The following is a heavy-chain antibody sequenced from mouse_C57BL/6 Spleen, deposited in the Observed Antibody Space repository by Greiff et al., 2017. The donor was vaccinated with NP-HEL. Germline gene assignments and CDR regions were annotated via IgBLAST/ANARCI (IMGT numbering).Heavy chain of an antibody. CDR1: GYTFTSYW. D-gene: IGHD1-1*01. J-gene: IGHJ2*01. CDR3: ARDYYGSSYDFDD. Sequence: QVQLQQSGAELVRPGTSVKLSCKASGYTFTSYWMHWVKQRPGQGLEWIGVIDPSDSYTNYNQKFKGKDTLTVDTSSSTAYMQLSSLTSEDSAVYYCARDYYGSSYDFDDWGQGTTLTVSS. V-gene: IGHV1-59*01. CDR2: IDPSDSYT.